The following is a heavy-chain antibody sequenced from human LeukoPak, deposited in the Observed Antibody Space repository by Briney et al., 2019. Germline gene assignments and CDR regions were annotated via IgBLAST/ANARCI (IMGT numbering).Heavy chain of an antibody. V-gene: IGHV1-2*02. CDR2: INPNSGGT. J-gene: IGHJ4*02. Sequence: ASVKVSCKASGYTFTGYYMHWVRQAPGQGLEWMGWINPNSGGTNYAQKFQGRVTMTRDTSICTDYMELSRLRSDDTAVYYCAREWEIVGATRVFDYWGQGTLVTISS. D-gene: IGHD1-26*01. CDR3: AREWEIVGATRVFDY. CDR1: GYTFTGYY.